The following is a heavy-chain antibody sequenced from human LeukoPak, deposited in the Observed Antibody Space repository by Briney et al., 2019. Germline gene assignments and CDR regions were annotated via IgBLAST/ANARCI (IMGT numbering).Heavy chain of an antibody. CDR3: ARELDIVVVPAAIPGWFDP. CDR1: GGTFSSYA. J-gene: IGHJ5*02. Sequence: SVKVSCKASGGTFSSYAISWVRQAPGQGLEWMGGIIPIFGTANYAQKFQGRVAITADKSTSTAYMELSSLRSEDTAVYYCARELDIVVVPAAIPGWFDPWGQGTLVTVSS. CDR2: IIPIFGTA. D-gene: IGHD2-2*03. V-gene: IGHV1-69*06.